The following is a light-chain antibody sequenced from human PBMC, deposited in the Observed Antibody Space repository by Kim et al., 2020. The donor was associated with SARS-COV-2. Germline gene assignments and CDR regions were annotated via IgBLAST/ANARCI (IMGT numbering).Light chain of an antibody. J-gene: IGLJ3*02. CDR1: SSNVGGHRY. Sequence: GQSITSSCTGTSSNVGGHRYVSWYQQYPGKAPTLLMFDVSNRPSGVSDRFSGSKSANTASLTISGLQPEDEAEYYCCSYTTRKTWVFGGGTKVTVL. CDR3: CSYTTRKTWV. V-gene: IGLV2-14*03. CDR2: DVS.